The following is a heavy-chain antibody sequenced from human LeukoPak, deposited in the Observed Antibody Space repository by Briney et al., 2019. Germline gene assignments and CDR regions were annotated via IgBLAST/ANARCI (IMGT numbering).Heavy chain of an antibody. V-gene: IGHV3-30*18. D-gene: IGHD6-19*01. Sequence: GGSLRLSCAASGFTFSSYGMHWVRQAPGKGLEWVAVISYDGSNKYYADSVKGRFTISRDNSKNTLYLQMNSLRAEDTAVYYCAKDRQWLVTNYYYYMDVWGKGTTVTVSS. CDR3: AKDRQWLVTNYYYYMDV. CDR1: GFTFSSYG. CDR2: ISYDGSNK. J-gene: IGHJ6*03.